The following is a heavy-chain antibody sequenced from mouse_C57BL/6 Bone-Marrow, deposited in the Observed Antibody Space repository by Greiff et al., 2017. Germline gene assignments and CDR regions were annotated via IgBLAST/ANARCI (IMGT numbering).Heavy chain of an antibody. CDR2: IDPETGGT. V-gene: IGHV1-15*01. D-gene: IGHD2-12*01. CDR1: GYTFTDYE. CDR3: TGSYPFDY. J-gene: IGHJ2*01. Sequence: QVQLQQPGAELVRPGASVTLSCKASGYTFTDYEMHWVKQTPVHGLEWIGAIDPETGGTAYNQKFKGKAILTADTSSSTAYMRLRSLTAEDSAVYDCTGSYPFDYWGQGTTLTVSA.